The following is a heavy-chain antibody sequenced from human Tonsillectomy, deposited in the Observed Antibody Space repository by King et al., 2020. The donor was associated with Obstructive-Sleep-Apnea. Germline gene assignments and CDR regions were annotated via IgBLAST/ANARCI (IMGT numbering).Heavy chain of an antibody. V-gene: IGHV4-38-2*02. CDR1: GYSISSGYY. CDR2: IYHSGST. CDR3: ARIELVATFPDY. Sequence: VQLQESGPGLVKPSETLSLTFTVSGYSISSGYYWCWIRQPPGKGLEWIGSIYHSGSTYYNPSLKSRVTISVDTSKNQFSLQLSSVTAADTAVYYCARIELVATFPDYWGQGTLVTVSS. J-gene: IGHJ4*02. D-gene: IGHD5-12*01.